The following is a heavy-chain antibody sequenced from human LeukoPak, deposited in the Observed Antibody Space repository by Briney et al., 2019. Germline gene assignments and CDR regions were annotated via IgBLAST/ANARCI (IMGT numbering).Heavy chain of an antibody. CDR1: AGSVSAYY. CDR2: IFYNGHT. J-gene: IGHJ5*02. V-gene: IGHV4-59*02. Sequence: SETLSLTCTVSAGSVSAYYWSWIRQRPGRGFESIGYIFYNGHTKYNPSLSSRVTISINTSKNQFSLKLSSVTAADTALYFCARELDPPRGTWSAPWAQGIRVTASS. CDR3: ARELDPPRGTWSAP. D-gene: IGHD3-10*01.